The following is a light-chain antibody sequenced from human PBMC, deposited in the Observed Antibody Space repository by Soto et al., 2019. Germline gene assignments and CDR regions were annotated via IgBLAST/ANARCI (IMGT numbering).Light chain of an antibody. Sequence: ALAQPSSVSGSPGQSITISCTGASTDVGGYNYVSWYQHHPGKGPKLIIYEVNNRPSGVSDRFSGSKSGNKASLTISNLEAEDESDYYCGSYTSTDTPFVFGTGTRSPS. CDR3: GSYTSTDTPFV. CDR1: STDVGGYNY. J-gene: IGLJ1*01. CDR2: EVN. V-gene: IGLV2-14*01.